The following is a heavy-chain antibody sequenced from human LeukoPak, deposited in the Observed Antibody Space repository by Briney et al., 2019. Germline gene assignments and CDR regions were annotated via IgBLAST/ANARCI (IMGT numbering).Heavy chain of an antibody. D-gene: IGHD3-3*01. CDR3: ARAPRPDYDFWSGFTGGNWFDP. Sequence: GGSLRLSCAASGFTFSSYSMNWVRQAPGKGLEWGSYISSSRSTIYYADSVKGRFTISRDNAKNSLYLQMNSLRAEDTAVYYCARAPRPDYDFWSGFTGGNWFDPWGQGTLVTVSP. CDR1: GFTFSSYS. V-gene: IGHV3-48*01. J-gene: IGHJ5*02. CDR2: ISSSRSTI.